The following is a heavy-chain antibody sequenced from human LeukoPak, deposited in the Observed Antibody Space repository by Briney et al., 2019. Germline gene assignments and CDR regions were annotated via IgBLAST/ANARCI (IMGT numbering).Heavy chain of an antibody. CDR2: IYPGDPDT. J-gene: IGHJ4*02. CDR1: GYSFTSYW. V-gene: IGHV5-51*01. D-gene: IGHD6-13*01. Sequence: GESLKISCKGSGYSFTSYWIGWVRQMPGKGLEWMGIIYPGDPDTRYSPSFQGQVTISADKSISTAYLQWSSLKASDTAMYYCASSPIAAAGTFNYWGQGTLVTVSS. CDR3: ASSPIAAAGTFNY.